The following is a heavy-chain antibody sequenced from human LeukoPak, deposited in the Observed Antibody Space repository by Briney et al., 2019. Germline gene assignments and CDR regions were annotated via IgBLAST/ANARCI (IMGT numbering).Heavy chain of an antibody. V-gene: IGHV3-30*18. CDR3: AKERTASRYYYYGMDV. J-gene: IGHJ6*02. Sequence: GGSLRLSCAASGFTFSSYGMHWVRQAPGKGLEWVAVISYDGSNKYYADSVKGRFTISRDNSKNTLYLQMNSLRAEDTAVYYCAKERTASRYYYYGMDVWGQGTTVTVSS. CDR2: ISYDGSNK. CDR1: GFTFSSYG.